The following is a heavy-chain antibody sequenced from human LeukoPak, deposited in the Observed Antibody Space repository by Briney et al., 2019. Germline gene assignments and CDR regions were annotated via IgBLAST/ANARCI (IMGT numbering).Heavy chain of an antibody. J-gene: IGHJ4*02. CDR3: AKRYSSGWYPLVQRYYFDY. Sequence: PGGSLRLSCAASGFTFSSYAMSWVRQAPGKGLEWVSAISGRGGSTYYADSVKGRFTISRDNSKNTLYLQMNSLRAEDTAVYYCAKRYSSGWYPLVQRYYFDYWGQGTLVTVSS. V-gene: IGHV3-23*01. CDR1: GFTFSSYA. D-gene: IGHD6-19*01. CDR2: ISGRGGST.